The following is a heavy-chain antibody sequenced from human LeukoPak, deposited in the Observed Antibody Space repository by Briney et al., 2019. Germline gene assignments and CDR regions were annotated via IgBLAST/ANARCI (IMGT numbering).Heavy chain of an antibody. CDR1: GGSISSGGYY. CDR3: ASTAYDSSGLTHDY. J-gene: IGHJ4*02. V-gene: IGHV4-31*03. D-gene: IGHD3-22*01. CDR2: IYYSGST. Sequence: SQTLSLTCTVSGGSISSGGYYWSGIRPHPGKGLEWIGYIYYSGSTYCNPSLKSRVTISVDTSKNQFSLKLSSVTAADTAVYYCASTAYDSSGLTHDYWGQGTLVTVSS.